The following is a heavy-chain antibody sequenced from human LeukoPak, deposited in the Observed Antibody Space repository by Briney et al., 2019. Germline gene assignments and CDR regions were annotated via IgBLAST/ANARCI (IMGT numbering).Heavy chain of an antibody. CDR2: IYYSGNT. CDR1: GGXISSSNYY. D-gene: IGHD1-26*01. CDR3: AHFKGGSFDF. V-gene: IGHV4-39*01. J-gene: IGHJ3*01. Sequence: SETLSLTCTVSGGXISSSNYYWGWIRQPPGKGLEGSGSIYYSGNTYHNPSLKSRVTISVDTSKNQFSLKLTSVTAADTAVYYCAHFKGGSFDFWGQGTMVTVSS.